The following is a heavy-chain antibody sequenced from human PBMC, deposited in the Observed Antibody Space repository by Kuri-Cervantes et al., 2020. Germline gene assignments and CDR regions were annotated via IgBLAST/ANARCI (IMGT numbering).Heavy chain of an antibody. D-gene: IGHD3-3*01. CDR3: ASSNTQTYYDFWCGASARSWFDP. Sequence: GSLRLSCTVSGGSISSSSYYWGWIRQPPGKGLEWIGSIYYSGSTYYNPSLKSRVTISVDTSKNQFSLKLSSVTAADTAVYYCASSNTQTYYDFWCGASARSWFDPWGQGTLVTVSS. CDR1: GGSISSSSYY. V-gene: IGHV4-39*07. CDR2: IYYSGST. J-gene: IGHJ5*02.